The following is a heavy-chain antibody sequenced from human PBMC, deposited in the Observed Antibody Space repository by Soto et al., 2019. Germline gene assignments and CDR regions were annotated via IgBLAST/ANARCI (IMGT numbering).Heavy chain of an antibody. V-gene: IGHV4-39*01. J-gene: IGHJ5*02. CDR3: ARLLAAATLFDP. CDR1: GGSISSSSYY. Sequence: SETLSLTCTVSGGSISSSSYYWGWIRQPPGKGLEWIGSIYYSGSTYYNLSLKSRVTISVDTSKNQFSLKLSSVTAADTAVYYCARLLAAATLFDPWGQGTLVTVSS. CDR2: IYYSGST. D-gene: IGHD2-15*01.